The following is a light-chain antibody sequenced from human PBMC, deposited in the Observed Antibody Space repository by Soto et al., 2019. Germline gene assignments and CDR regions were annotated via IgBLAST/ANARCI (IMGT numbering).Light chain of an antibody. CDR2: EVS. CDR1: SSDVGNYKY. V-gene: IGLV2-8*01. CDR3: SSYAGSNLWV. Sequence: QSVLTQSPSASGSPGQSVTISCTGTSSDVGNYKYVSWYQQHPGKAPKLMISEVSKRPSGVPDRFSGSKSGNTASLTVSGLQVEDEADYYCSSYAGSNLWVFGGGTKLTVL. J-gene: IGLJ3*02.